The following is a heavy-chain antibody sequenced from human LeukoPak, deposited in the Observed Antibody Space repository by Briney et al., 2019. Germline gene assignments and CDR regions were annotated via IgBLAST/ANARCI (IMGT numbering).Heavy chain of an antibody. D-gene: IGHD5-18*01. CDR3: AKSDTAMVPGYY. Sequence: GGYLRLSCAASGFTFSSYGMHWVRQAPGKGLEWVAFIRYDGSNKYYADSVKGRFTISRDNSKNTLYLQMNSLRAEDTAVYYCAKSDTAMVPGYYWGQGTLVTVSS. CDR2: IRYDGSNK. J-gene: IGHJ4*02. CDR1: GFTFSSYG. V-gene: IGHV3-30*02.